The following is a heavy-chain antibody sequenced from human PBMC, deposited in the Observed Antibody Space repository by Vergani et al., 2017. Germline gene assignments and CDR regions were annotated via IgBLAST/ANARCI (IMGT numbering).Heavy chain of an antibody. D-gene: IGHD2-15*01. Sequence: QVQLVQSGSEVKKPGASVKVSCRASGYTFTNYALNWLRQAPGQGLEWMGWINSNSGNPTYAQGFKGRFVFSLDSSVSTSYLQINSLQPEDTAVYYCVRTRSGSSTGGRCYSGWFDPWGQGTLVTVSS. V-gene: IGHV7-4-1*02. CDR1: GYTFTNYA. CDR3: VRTRSGSSTGGRCYSGWFDP. CDR2: INSNSGNP. J-gene: IGHJ5*02.